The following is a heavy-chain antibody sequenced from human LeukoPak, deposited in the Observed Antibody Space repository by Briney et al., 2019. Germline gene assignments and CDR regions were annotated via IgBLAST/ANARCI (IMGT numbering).Heavy chain of an antibody. CDR3: AREKYSGSRTPPSL. J-gene: IGHJ3*01. D-gene: IGHD1-26*01. CDR2: IRYDGSNK. CDR1: GFTFSSYG. Sequence: GGSLRLSCAGSGFTFSSYGMHWVRQAPGKGLDGVAFIRYDGSNKYYADSVKGRFTISRDNSKTTLYLQMNSLRAEDTAVYYCAREKYSGSRTPPSLWGQGTMVTVSS. V-gene: IGHV3-30*02.